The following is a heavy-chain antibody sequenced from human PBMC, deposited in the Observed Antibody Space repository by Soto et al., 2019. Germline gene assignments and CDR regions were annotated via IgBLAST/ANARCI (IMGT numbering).Heavy chain of an antibody. D-gene: IGHD3-10*01. Sequence: XETLSLTCAVDGWSFSGYYWSWIRQPPGKGLEWIGEINHSGSTNYNPSLKSRVTISVDTSKNQFSLKLSSVTAADTAVYYCARSFVHYYGSGSYPYWGQGTLVTVSS. CDR1: GWSFSGYY. CDR2: INHSGST. V-gene: IGHV4-34*01. J-gene: IGHJ4*02. CDR3: ARSFVHYYGSGSYPY.